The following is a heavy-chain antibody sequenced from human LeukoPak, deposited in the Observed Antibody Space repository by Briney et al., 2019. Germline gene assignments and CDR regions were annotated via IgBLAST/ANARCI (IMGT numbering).Heavy chain of an antibody. J-gene: IGHJ4*02. CDR2: ISTSGGLSSV. Sequence: GGSLRLSCAASGFTFSNAWMNWVRQAPGKGLEWVSSISTSGGLSSVYYADSVKGRFTISRDNAKNSLFLQMNSLGAEDTAVYYCARGRDGSQSPIDDWGQGTLVTVSS. D-gene: IGHD5-24*01. CDR3: ARGRDGSQSPIDD. V-gene: IGHV3-21*01. CDR1: GFTFSNAW.